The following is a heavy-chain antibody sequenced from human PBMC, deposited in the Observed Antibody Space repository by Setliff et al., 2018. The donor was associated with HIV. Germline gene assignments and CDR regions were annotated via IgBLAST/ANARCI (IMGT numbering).Heavy chain of an antibody. CDR2: MYYTGST. Sequence: ETLSLTCTVSGASTDSGSYYWAWIRQPPGKGLEWIGSMYYTGSTYYNPSLKSRVTISIDTSKTQFSLKLNSVTAADTAMYYCARDGGSSGWYFVLGYSDYWGPGTLVTVSS. CDR3: ARDGGSSGWYFVLGYSDY. CDR1: GASTDSGSYY. J-gene: IGHJ4*02. D-gene: IGHD6-19*01. V-gene: IGHV4-39*02.